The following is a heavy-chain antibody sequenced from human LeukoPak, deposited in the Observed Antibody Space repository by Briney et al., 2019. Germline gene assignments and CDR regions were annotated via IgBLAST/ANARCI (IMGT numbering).Heavy chain of an antibody. V-gene: IGHV1-69*05. Sequence: SVKVSCKASGGTFSSYAISWVRQAPGQGLEWMGGIIPTFGTANYAQKFQGRVTITTDESTSTAYMELSSLRSEDTAVYYCARIRDYYYYMDVWGKGTTVTVSS. D-gene: IGHD5-24*01. CDR2: IIPTFGTA. J-gene: IGHJ6*03. CDR3: ARIRDYYYYMDV. CDR1: GGTFSSYA.